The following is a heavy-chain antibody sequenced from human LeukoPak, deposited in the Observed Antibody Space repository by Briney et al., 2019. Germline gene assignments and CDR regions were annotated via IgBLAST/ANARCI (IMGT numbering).Heavy chain of an antibody. CDR2: IYYSGST. J-gene: IGHJ4*02. V-gene: IGHV4-59*01. CDR1: GGSISSYY. Sequence: SEPLPLTCTVSGGSISSYYWSWIRQPPGKGLEWIGYIYYSGSTNYNPSLKSRVTISVDTSKNQFSLKLSSVTAADTAVYYCARVQITMVRGVIISLFDYWGQGTLVTVSS. CDR3: ARVQITMVRGVIISLFDY. D-gene: IGHD3-10*01.